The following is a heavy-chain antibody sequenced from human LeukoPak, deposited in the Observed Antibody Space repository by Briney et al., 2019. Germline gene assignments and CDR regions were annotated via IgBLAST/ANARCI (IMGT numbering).Heavy chain of an antibody. CDR2: ISYDGSNK. J-gene: IGHJ4*02. D-gene: IGHD3-22*01. CDR3: ARGRYYYDSSGQAQHNFDY. V-gene: IGHV3-30-3*01. Sequence: GGSLRLSCAASGFTFSDYYMSWIRQAPGKGLEWVAVISYDGSNKYYADSVKGRFTISRDNSKNTLYLQMNSLRAEDTAVYYCARGRYYYDSSGQAQHNFDYWGQGTLVTVSS. CDR1: GFTFSDYY.